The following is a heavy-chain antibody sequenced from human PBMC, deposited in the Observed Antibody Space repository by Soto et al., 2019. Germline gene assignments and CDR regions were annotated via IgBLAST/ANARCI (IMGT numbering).Heavy chain of an antibody. Sequence: QLQLQESGPGLVKPSETLSLTCTVSGGSISSSSYYWGWIRQPPGKGLEWIGSIYYSGSTYYNPSLKSRDTISVDTSKNQFSLKLSSVTAADTAVYYCARLAAAGTKRGAYYYYGMDVWGQGTTVTVSS. J-gene: IGHJ6*02. D-gene: IGHD6-13*01. CDR2: IYYSGST. CDR3: ARLAAAGTKRGAYYYYGMDV. V-gene: IGHV4-39*01. CDR1: GGSISSSSYY.